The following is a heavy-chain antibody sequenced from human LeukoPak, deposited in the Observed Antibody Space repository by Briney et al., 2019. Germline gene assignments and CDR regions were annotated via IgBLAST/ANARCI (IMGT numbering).Heavy chain of an antibody. CDR3: ARDYGSINTAQANDY. J-gene: IGHJ4*02. D-gene: IGHD3-10*01. CDR1: GFTFSSYW. CDR2: IKQDGSEK. Sequence: PGGSLRLSCAASGFTFSSYWMSWVRQTPGKGLEWVANIKQDGSEKYYVDSVKGRFTISRDNAKNSLYLQMSSLRAEDTAVYYCARDYGSINTAQANDYWGQGTLVTVSS. V-gene: IGHV3-7*01.